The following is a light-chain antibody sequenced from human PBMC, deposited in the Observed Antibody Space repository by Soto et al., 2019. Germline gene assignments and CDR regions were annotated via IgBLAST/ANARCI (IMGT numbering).Light chain of an antibody. Sequence: IEMTQSPSSLSASVVYTFTVTCRASQSIGRLLAWYQQKPGKAPKLLIFDASTLENGVPARFSGSRSGPEFSLTISRLQTDDFATYYCQQYYSYWTFGQGTKVDIK. CDR2: DAS. V-gene: IGKV1-5*01. J-gene: IGKJ1*01. CDR1: QSIGRL. CDR3: QQYYSYWT.